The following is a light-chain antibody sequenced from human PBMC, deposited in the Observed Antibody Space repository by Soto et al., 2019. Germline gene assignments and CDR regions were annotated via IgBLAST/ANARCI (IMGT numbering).Light chain of an antibody. CDR3: AAWDDSRNYV. J-gene: IGLJ1*01. V-gene: IGLV1-44*01. Sequence: QSALTQPPSASGTPGQRVTISCSGSSSNIGSNTVNWYQQLPGTAPKLLIYSNNQRPSGVPDRFSGSKSGTSASLAISGLQSEDEADYYCAAWDDSRNYVFGTGTKLTVL. CDR2: SNN. CDR1: SSNIGSNT.